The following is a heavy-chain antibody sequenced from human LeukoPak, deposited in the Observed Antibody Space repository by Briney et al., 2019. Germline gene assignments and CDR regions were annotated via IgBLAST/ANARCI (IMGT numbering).Heavy chain of an antibody. CDR3: ARRQYYDRPKYPPKPYYFDY. CDR2: IYPDDSDT. J-gene: IGHJ4*02. D-gene: IGHD3-22*01. CDR1: GYSFSSQW. V-gene: IGHV5-51*01. Sequence: GESLKISCKGSGYSFSSQWIGWVRQMHGKGLEWMGIIYPDDSDTKYSPSFQGQVTISADKSISTAYLQWSSLKASDTAMYYCARRQYYDRPKYPPKPYYFDYWGQGTLVTVSS.